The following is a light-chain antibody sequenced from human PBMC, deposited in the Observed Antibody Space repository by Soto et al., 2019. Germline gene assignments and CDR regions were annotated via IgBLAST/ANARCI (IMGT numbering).Light chain of an antibody. CDR2: ENN. V-gene: IGLV1-51*02. Sequence: QAVVTQPPSVFATPGQKVTISCSGSSSNIGNNYVSWYQQFPGTAPKVLISENNKRPSGIPDRFSGSKSGTSATLDITGLQTGDEADYYCGTWDGSLSAVVFGGGTKLTVL. CDR3: GTWDGSLSAVV. CDR1: SSNIGNNY. J-gene: IGLJ2*01.